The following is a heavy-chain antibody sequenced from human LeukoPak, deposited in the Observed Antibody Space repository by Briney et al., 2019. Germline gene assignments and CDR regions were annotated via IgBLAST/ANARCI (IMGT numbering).Heavy chain of an antibody. CDR3: AGDPGYSGYDYYYYGMDV. CDR2: IIPIFGTA. CDR1: RGTFSSYA. V-gene: IGHV1-69*13. J-gene: IGHJ6*04. D-gene: IGHD5-12*01. Sequence: PWASVKVSCKASRGTFSSYAISWVRQAHGQGLEWMGGIIPIFGTANYAQKFQGRVTITADESTSTAYMELSSLRSEDTAVYYCAGDPGYSGYDYYYYGMDVWGKGTTVTVSS.